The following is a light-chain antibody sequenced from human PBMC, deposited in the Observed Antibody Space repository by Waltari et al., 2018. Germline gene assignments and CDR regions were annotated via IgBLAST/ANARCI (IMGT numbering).Light chain of an antibody. V-gene: IGKV1-39*01. Sequence: DIQMTQSPSSLSASVGDRVTITCRASQGISTFLNWFQQKAGKAPNLLISGASSLQSGVPSRFSGSGSRTDFTLTISSLQPEDFATYYCQQGYSTPALTFGGGTKVEIQ. J-gene: IGKJ4*01. CDR3: QQGYSTPALT. CDR1: QGISTF. CDR2: GAS.